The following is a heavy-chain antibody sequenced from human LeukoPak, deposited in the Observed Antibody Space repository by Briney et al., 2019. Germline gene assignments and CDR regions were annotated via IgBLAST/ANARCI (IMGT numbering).Heavy chain of an antibody. V-gene: IGHV1-69*01. CDR2: IIPIFGTA. CDR3: ARAKRWLQLEAFDI. CDR1: GGTFSSYA. J-gene: IGHJ3*02. D-gene: IGHD5-24*01. Sequence: GSSVKVSCKAPGGTFSSYAISWVRQAPGQGLEWMGGIIPIFGTANYAQKFQGRVTITADESTSTAYMELSSLRSEDTAVYYCARAKRWLQLEAFDIWGQGTMVTVSS.